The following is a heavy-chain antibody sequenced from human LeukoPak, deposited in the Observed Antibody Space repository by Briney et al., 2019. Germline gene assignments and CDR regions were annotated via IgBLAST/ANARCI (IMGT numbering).Heavy chain of an antibody. CDR1: GFTFSSYW. V-gene: IGHV3-7*01. J-gene: IGHJ6*03. CDR3: ARSYYYYYMDV. Sequence: GGSLRLSCAASGFTFSSYWMSWVRLAPGTGLEWVANIKQDGSEKYYVDSVKGRFTISRDNAKNSLYLQMNSLRAEDTAVYYCARSYYYYYMDVWGKGTTLTIS. CDR2: IKQDGSEK.